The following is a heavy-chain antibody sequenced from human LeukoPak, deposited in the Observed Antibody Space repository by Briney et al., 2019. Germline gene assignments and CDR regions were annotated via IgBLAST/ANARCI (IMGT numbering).Heavy chain of an antibody. D-gene: IGHD6-19*01. CDR1: GFTFSSYA. J-gene: IGHJ4*02. CDR3: ARESSGWPPYYFDY. V-gene: IGHV3-30-3*01. CDR2: ISYDGSNK. Sequence: GGSLRLSCAASGFTFSSYAMHWVRQAPGKGLEWVAVISYDGSNKYYADSVKGRFTISRDNSKNTLYLQMNSLRAEDTAVYYCARESSGWPPYYFDYWGQGTLVTVSS.